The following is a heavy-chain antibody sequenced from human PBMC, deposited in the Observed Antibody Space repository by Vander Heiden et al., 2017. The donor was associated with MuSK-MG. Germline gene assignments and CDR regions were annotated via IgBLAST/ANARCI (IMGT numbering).Heavy chain of an antibody. J-gene: IGHJ3*02. CDR3: AKDIAFSSSSAAFDI. V-gene: IGHV3-9*01. D-gene: IGHD6-13*01. CDR2: ISWNSGSI. CDR1: GFTFDDYA. Sequence: EVQLVESGGGLVQPGRSLGRPGPASGFTFDDYAMHWVRQAPGKGLEWVSGISWNSGSIGYADSVKGRFTISRDNAKNSLYLQMNSLRAEDTALYYCAKDIAFSSSSAAFDIWGQGTMVTVSS.